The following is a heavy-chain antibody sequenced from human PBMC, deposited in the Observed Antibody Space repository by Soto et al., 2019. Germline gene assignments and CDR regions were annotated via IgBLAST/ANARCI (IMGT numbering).Heavy chain of an antibody. J-gene: IGHJ6*02. D-gene: IGHD2-8*01. Sequence: QVQLVQSGAEVKKPGASVKVSCKASGYSFTDYHIHWVRQAPGQGLEWLGRINPKSGGTSTAQKFQGWVTMTTDTSICTGFMALTRLTSDDTAIYYCARGDSTDCSNGVCSFFYNHDMDVWGQGTTVTVSS. V-gene: IGHV1-2*04. CDR2: INPKSGGT. CDR1: GYSFTDYH. CDR3: ARGDSTDCSNGVCSFFYNHDMDV.